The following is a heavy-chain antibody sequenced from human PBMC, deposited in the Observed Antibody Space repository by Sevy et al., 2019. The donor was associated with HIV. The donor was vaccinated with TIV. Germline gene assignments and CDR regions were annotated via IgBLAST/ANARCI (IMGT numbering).Heavy chain of an antibody. CDR1: AFTFSSYW. CDR2: IKQDGSEK. Sequence: GGSLRLSCAASAFTFSSYWMSWVRQAPGKGLEWVANIKQDGSEKYYVDSVKGRFTISRDNAKNSLYLQMNSLRAEDTAVYYCAREGIVVVVDAFDIWGQGTMVTVSS. D-gene: IGHD2-15*01. V-gene: IGHV3-7*01. CDR3: AREGIVVVVDAFDI. J-gene: IGHJ3*02.